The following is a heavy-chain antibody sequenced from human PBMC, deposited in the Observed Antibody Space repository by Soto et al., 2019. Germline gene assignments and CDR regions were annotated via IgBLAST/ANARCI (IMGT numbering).Heavy chain of an antibody. J-gene: IGHJ3*02. Sequence: EVQLLESGGGLVQPGGSLRLSCAASAFTFSNYAMNWVHQAPGRGLEWVSAISGSGGSTLYADSVKGRFTISRDHSKNTLYLQMSSLRVEDTAIYYCARENQFDIWGQGTMVTVSS. CDR3: ARENQFDI. D-gene: IGHD2-2*01. V-gene: IGHV3-23*01. CDR2: ISGSGGST. CDR1: AFTFSNYA.